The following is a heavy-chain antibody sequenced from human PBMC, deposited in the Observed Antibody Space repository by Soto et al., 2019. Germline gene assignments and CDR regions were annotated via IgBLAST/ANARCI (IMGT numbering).Heavy chain of an antibody. Sequence: QVQLVESGGGVVQPGRSLRLSCAASGFTFSSYGMHWVRQAPGKGLEWVAVISYDGSNKYYADSVKGRFTISRDNSKNTLYLQMNSLRAEDTAVYYCAKDQIVVVPAAFDYWGQGTLVTVSS. CDR1: GFTFSSYG. V-gene: IGHV3-30*18. D-gene: IGHD2-2*01. J-gene: IGHJ4*02. CDR2: ISYDGSNK. CDR3: AKDQIVVVPAAFDY.